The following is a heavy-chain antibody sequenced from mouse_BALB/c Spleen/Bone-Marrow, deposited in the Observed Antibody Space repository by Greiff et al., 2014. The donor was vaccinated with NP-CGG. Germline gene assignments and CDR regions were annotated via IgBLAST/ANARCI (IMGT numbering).Heavy chain of an antibody. J-gene: IGHJ3*01. CDR1: GYTFSSYW. D-gene: IGHD2-13*01. CDR2: ILPGSGST. V-gene: IGHV1-9*01. CDR3: ARSGLLSFSY. Sequence: QVQLKESGAELMKPGASVKISCKATGYTFSSYWIEWVKQRPGHGLEWIGEILPGSGSTNYNDKFKGKATFTADTSSNTAYMQLSSLTSEDSAVYYCARSGLLSFSYWGQGTLVTVSA.